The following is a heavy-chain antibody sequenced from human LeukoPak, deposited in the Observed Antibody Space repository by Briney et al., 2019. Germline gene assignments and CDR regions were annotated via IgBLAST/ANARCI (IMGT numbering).Heavy chain of an antibody. Sequence: SETLSLTCTVSGGSISSSGYYWGWIPQPPGKGLEWIASIYYSGSTSYNPSLKSRVTISVDTSKNQLSLKLSSLTAADTAVYYCARHEYSGSYYGLSWFDPWGQGTLVTVSS. CDR2: IYYSGST. CDR1: GGSISSSGYY. D-gene: IGHD1-26*01. V-gene: IGHV4-39*01. J-gene: IGHJ5*02. CDR3: ARHEYSGSYYGLSWFDP.